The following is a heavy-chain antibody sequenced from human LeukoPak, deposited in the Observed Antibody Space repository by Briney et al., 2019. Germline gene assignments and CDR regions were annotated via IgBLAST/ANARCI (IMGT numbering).Heavy chain of an antibody. J-gene: IGHJ4*02. CDR2: ISAYNGNT. V-gene: IGHV1-18*01. CDR1: GYTFTSYV. D-gene: IGHD5-24*01. CDR3: ARVPPDGYNTLIDY. Sequence: ASVKVSCKASGYTFTSYVISWVRQAPGQGLEWMGWISAYNGNTNYAQKLQGRVTMTTDTSTSTAYMELRSLRSDDTAVYYCARVPPDGYNTLIDYWGQGTLVTVSS.